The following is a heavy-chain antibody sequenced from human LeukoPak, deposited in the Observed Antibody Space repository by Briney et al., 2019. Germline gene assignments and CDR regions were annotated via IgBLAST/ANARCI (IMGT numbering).Heavy chain of an antibody. Sequence: SQTLSLTCTVSGGSISSGDYYWSWIRQPPGKGLEWIGYIYYSGSTYYNPSLKSRVTISVDTSKNQFSLKLSSVTAADTAVYYCARVVRIVVVVAAIISTPDAFDIWGQGTMVTVSS. V-gene: IGHV4-30-4*01. CDR2: IYYSGST. D-gene: IGHD2-15*01. CDR1: GGSISSGDYY. J-gene: IGHJ3*02. CDR3: ARVVRIVVVVAAIISTPDAFDI.